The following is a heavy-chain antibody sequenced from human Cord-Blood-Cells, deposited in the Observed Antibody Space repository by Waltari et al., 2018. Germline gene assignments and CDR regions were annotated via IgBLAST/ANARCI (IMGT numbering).Heavy chain of an antibody. CDR3: ARGYGSGSYYNYYYGMDV. J-gene: IGHJ6*02. D-gene: IGHD3-10*01. CDR2: IIPIFGTA. V-gene: IGHV1-69*01. CDR1: GGTFSSYA. Sequence: QVQLVQSGAAVKKPGSSVKVSCKASGGTFSSYAISWVRQAPGHGLEWMGGIIPIFGTANYAQKFQGRVTITADESTSTAYMELSSLRSEDTAVYYCARGYGSGSYYNYYYGMDVWGQGTTVTVSS.